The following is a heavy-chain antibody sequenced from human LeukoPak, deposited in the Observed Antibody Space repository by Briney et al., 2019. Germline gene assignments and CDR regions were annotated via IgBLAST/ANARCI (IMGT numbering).Heavy chain of an antibody. CDR1: GLVFSSHA. D-gene: IGHD6-6*01. J-gene: IGHJ4*02. CDR2: ISSSSGTI. Sequence: GGSLRLSCEASGLVFSSHAMTWVRQPPGKGLEWVSFISSSSGTIYYADSVKGRFTISRDNAAKSLYLQMDSLRAEDTAIYYCARGFDYSSSYWGQGTLVTVSS. V-gene: IGHV3-48*01. CDR3: ARGFDYSSSY.